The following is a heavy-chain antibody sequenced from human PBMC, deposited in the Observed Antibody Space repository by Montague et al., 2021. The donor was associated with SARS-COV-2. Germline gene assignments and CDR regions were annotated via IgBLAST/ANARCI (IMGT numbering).Heavy chain of an antibody. CDR2: IYASGGT. CDR1: GDSISSFY. J-gene: IGHJ4*02. V-gene: IGHV4-4*07. D-gene: IGHD2-15*01. Sequence: SETLSLTCTVSGDSISSFYWNWIRQPAGKGLEWIGRIYASGGTNYNPSLKGRVTMSVDTSKNQFSLKLNSVTAADTAVYYCGRGVVVATPVVDYWGRGTLVTVSS. CDR3: GRGVVVATPVVDY.